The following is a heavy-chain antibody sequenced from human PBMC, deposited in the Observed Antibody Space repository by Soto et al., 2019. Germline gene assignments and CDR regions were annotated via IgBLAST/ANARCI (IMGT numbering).Heavy chain of an antibody. J-gene: IGHJ6*02. CDR2: INSDGSST. CDR3: ARVWAVTTRYYYYGMDV. CDR1: GFTFSSYW. D-gene: IGHD4-4*01. V-gene: IGHV3-74*01. Sequence: GGSLRLSCAASGFTFSSYWMHWVRQAPGKGLVWVSRINSDGSSTSYADSVKGRFTISRDNAKNTLYLQMNSLRAEDTAVYYCARVWAVTTRYYYYGMDVWGQGTTVTVS.